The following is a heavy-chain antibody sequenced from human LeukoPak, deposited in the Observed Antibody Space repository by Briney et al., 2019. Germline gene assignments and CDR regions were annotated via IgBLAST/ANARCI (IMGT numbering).Heavy chain of an antibody. J-gene: IGHJ4*02. CDR1: GFTFSNYA. D-gene: IGHD6-13*01. V-gene: IGHV3-30-3*01. CDR3: AKDTRGIAAPN. CDR2: ISYDGSSK. Sequence: QPGGSLRLSCAASGFTFSNYAILWVRQAPGKGLEWVAVISYDGSSKNFADSVKGRFTISRDNSKNTLYLQMNSLRAEDTAVYYCAKDTRGIAAPNWGQGTLVTVSS.